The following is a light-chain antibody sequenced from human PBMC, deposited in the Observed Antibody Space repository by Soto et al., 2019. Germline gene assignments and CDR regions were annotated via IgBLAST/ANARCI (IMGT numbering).Light chain of an antibody. CDR3: SSYAGNNYYV. CDR1: SSDVGGFTY. J-gene: IGLJ1*01. Sequence: QSVLTQPPSASGSPGQSVTISCTGTSSDVGGFTYVSWYQQHPGKAPKLMIYEVSKRPSGVPDRFSGSKSGNTASLTVSGLQAEDEADYYCSSYAGNNYYVFGTGTKVTVL. CDR2: EVS. V-gene: IGLV2-8*01.